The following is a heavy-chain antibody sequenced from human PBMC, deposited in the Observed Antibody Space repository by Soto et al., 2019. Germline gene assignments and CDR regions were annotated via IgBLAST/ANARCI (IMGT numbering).Heavy chain of an antibody. J-gene: IGHJ5*02. Sequence: SETLSLTCAVSGGSISSGGYSWSWIRQPPGKGLDWIGYIYYSGNTNYNPSLKSRVTISVDTSMNQFSLNLTSVTAADTAVYYCARVSVVVGATWFDPWGQGTLVTVSS. V-gene: IGHV4-61*08. CDR1: GGSISSGGYS. D-gene: IGHD2-15*01. CDR2: IYYSGNT. CDR3: ARVSVVVGATWFDP.